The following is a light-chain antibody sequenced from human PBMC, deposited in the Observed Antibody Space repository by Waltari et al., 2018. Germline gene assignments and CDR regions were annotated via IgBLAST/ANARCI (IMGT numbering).Light chain of an antibody. Sequence: DIVMTQSPDSLAVSLGERATIHLNSSQSVLYSSKKKNYLAWYQQKTGQPPKLLIYWASTRESGVPDRFSGSGSGTDFTLTISSLQAEDVAVYYCQQYYSTSGWTFGQGTKVEIK. V-gene: IGKV4-1*01. CDR1: QSVLYSSKKKNY. J-gene: IGKJ1*01. CDR3: QQYYSTSGWT. CDR2: WAS.